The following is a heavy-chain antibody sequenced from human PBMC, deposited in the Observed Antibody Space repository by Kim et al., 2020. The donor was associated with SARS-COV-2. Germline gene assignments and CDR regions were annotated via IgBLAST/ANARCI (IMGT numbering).Heavy chain of an antibody. CDR3: ARHLGSGSYWGWFDP. J-gene: IGHJ5*02. Sequence: NPSLGRRVTMSVDTSKNQFSLKLSSVTAADTAVYYCARHLGSGSYWGWFDPWGQGTLVTVSS. V-gene: IGHV4-39*01. D-gene: IGHD1-26*01.